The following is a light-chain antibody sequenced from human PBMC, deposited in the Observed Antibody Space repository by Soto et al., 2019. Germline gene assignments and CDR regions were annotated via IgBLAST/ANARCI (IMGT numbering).Light chain of an antibody. CDR1: QSVSSSY. Sequence: EIVLTQSPGTLSLSPGERATLSCRASQSVSSSYLAWYQQKPGQAPRLLIYGASSRATGIPDRFSGSGSGTDFALTISRRETEDFAVYYWQQYGSSPPLTFGGGTKVEIK. J-gene: IGKJ4*01. CDR2: GAS. V-gene: IGKV3-20*01. CDR3: QQYGSSPPLT.